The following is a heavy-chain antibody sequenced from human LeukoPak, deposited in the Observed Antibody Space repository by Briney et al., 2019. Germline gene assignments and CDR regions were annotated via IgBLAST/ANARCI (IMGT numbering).Heavy chain of an antibody. CDR3: ARGAYCGGDCYSYPHDAFDI. Sequence: SETLSLTCTVSGGSISSGGYYWSWIRQPPGKGLEWIGYIYHSGSTYYNPSLKSRVTISVDTSKNQFSLKLSSVTAADTAVYYCARGAYCGGDCYSYPHDAFDIWGQGTMVTVSS. CDR2: IYHSGST. D-gene: IGHD2-21*02. CDR1: GGSISSGGYY. J-gene: IGHJ3*02. V-gene: IGHV4-30-2*02.